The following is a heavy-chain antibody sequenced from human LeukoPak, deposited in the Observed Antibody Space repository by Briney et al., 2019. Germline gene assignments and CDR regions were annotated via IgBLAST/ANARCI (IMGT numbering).Heavy chain of an antibody. CDR1: GYTFTSYG. J-gene: IGHJ6*02. CDR2: ISAYNGNT. CDR3: ARDPSIPQNGFWSGWGYYYYYGMDV. Sequence: ASVKVSCKASGYTFTSYGISWVRQAPGQGLEWMGWISAYNGNTNYAQKLQGRVTMTTDTSTSTAYMELRSLRSDDTAVYYCARDPSIPQNGFWSGWGYYYYYGMDVWGQGTTVTVSS. V-gene: IGHV1-18*01. D-gene: IGHD3-3*01.